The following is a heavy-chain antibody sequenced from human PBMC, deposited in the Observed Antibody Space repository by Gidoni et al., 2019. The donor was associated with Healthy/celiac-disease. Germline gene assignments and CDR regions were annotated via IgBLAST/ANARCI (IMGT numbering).Heavy chain of an antibody. J-gene: IGHJ3*02. CDR1: GFTFSSYD. CDR3: ARGRRGSYYYDSSGYYLDAFDI. Sequence: EVQLVESGGGLVQPGGSLRLSCAASGFTFSSYDMHWVRQSTGKGLEWGSAIGTAGDPYYPGSVKGRFTISRENAKNSLYLQMNSLRAGDTAVYYCARGRRGSYYYDSSGYYLDAFDIWGQGTMVTVSS. D-gene: IGHD3-22*01. V-gene: IGHV3-13*05. CDR2: IGTAGDP.